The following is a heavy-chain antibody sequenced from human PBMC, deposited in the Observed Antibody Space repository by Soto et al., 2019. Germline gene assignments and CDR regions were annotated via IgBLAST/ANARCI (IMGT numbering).Heavy chain of an antibody. D-gene: IGHD2-8*01. J-gene: IGHJ5*02. CDR2: ISPDTSRT. V-gene: IGHV5-51*01. Sequence: PGESLKISCKGSEYSFANQWIGWVRQMPGKGLEWVGIISPDTSRTLYSPSLQGQVTILVDKSISTVYLQWNSLKATDTAMYYCTKRLSEVSKPSPGLDAWGQGTLVTVSS. CDR3: TKRLSEVSKPSPGLDA. CDR1: EYSFANQW.